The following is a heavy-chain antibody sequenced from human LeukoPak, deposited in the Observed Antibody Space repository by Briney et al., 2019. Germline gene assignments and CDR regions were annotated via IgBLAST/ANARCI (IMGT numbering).Heavy chain of an antibody. Sequence: SVKVSCKASGGTFSSCAISWVRQAPGQGLEWMGGSIPIFGTANYAQKFQGRVTITADKSTSTAYMELSSLRSEDAAVYYCARDGALDGYKGESGAFDIWGQGTMVTVSS. V-gene: IGHV1-69*06. CDR3: ARDGALDGYKGESGAFDI. D-gene: IGHD5-24*01. J-gene: IGHJ3*02. CDR2: SIPIFGTA. CDR1: GGTFSSCA.